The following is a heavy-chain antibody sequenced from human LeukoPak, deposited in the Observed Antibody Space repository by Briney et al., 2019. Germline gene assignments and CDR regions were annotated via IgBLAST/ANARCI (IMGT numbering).Heavy chain of an antibody. Sequence: PSETLSLTCTVSGGSISSGSYYWSWIRQPAGKGLEWIGRIYTSGSTNYNPSLKSRVTISVDTSKNQFSLKLSSVTAADTAVYYCARGGEITMTTWGQGTLVTVSS. V-gene: IGHV4-61*02. CDR1: GGSISSGSYY. CDR3: ARGGEITMTT. D-gene: IGHD3-22*01. CDR2: IYTSGST. J-gene: IGHJ5*02.